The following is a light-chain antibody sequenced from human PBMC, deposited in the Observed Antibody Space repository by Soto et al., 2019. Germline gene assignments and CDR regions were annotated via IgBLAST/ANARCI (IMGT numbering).Light chain of an antibody. V-gene: IGLV2-11*01. J-gene: IGLJ3*02. CDR3: CSYAGSYTPNWV. CDR1: SSDVGGYNN. Sequence: QSALTQPRSVSGSPGQSVTTSCTGTSSDVGGYNNVSWYQQHPAKAPKLMIFDVSKRPSGVPDRFSGSKSGNTASLTISGLQAEDEADYYCCSYAGSYTPNWVFGGGTKLTVL. CDR2: DVS.